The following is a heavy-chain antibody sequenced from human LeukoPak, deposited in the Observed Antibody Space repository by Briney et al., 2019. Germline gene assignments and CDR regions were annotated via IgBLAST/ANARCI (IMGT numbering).Heavy chain of an antibody. V-gene: IGHV4-30-4*08. D-gene: IGHD2-2*01. CDR1: GGSISSGDYY. CDR2: IYYSGST. Sequence: SETLSLTCTVSGGSISSGDYYWSWIRQPPGKGLERIGYIYYSGSTYYNPSLKSRVTISVDTSKNQFSLKLSSVTAADTAVYYCAIRYCSSTSCYYNWFDPWGQGTLVTVSS. CDR3: AIRYCSSTSCYYNWFDP. J-gene: IGHJ5*02.